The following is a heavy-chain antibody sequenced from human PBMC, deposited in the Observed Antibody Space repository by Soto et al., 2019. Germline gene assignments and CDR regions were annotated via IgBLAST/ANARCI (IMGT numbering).Heavy chain of an antibody. V-gene: IGHV3-30*18. CDR2: ISYDGSNK. CDR1: GFTFSSYG. Sequence: QVQLVESGGGVVQPGRSLRLSCAASGFTFSSYGMHWVRQAPGKGLEWVAVISYDGSNKYYADSVKGRFTISRDNSKNTLYLQMNSLRAEDTAVYYCAKVGLHYYDSSGYYAPGRVGFDSWGQGTLVTVSS. D-gene: IGHD3-22*01. J-gene: IGHJ4*02. CDR3: AKVGLHYYDSSGYYAPGRVGFDS.